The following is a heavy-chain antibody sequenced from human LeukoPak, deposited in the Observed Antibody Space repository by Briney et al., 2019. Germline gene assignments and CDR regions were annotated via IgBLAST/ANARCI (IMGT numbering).Heavy chain of an antibody. CDR2: IRYDGNNK. J-gene: IGHJ4*02. D-gene: IGHD3-9*01. CDR3: AKLGVSFDWLLFSFDY. CDR1: GFTFSDYS. V-gene: IGHV3-30*02. Sequence: PGGSLRLSCAASGFTFSDYSMHWVRQAPGKGLNWVAFIRYDGNNKYYADSVKGRFIISRDNSKNTLHLQMNRLRAEDTAVYYCAKLGVSFDWLLFSFDYWGQGTLVAVSS.